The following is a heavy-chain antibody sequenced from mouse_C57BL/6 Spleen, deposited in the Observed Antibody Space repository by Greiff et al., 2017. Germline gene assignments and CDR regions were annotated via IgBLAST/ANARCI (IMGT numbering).Heavy chain of an antibody. CDR2: ISSGSSTI. CDR1: GFTFSDYG. CDR3: ARKWLPHYYAMDY. D-gene: IGHD2-2*01. Sequence: EVQLVASGGGLVKPGGSLKLSCAASGFTFSDYGMPWVRQAPEKGLEWVAYISSGSSTIYYADTVKGRFTISRDNAKNTLFLQMTSLRSEDTAMYYCARKWLPHYYAMDYWGQGTSVTVSS. J-gene: IGHJ4*01. V-gene: IGHV5-17*01.